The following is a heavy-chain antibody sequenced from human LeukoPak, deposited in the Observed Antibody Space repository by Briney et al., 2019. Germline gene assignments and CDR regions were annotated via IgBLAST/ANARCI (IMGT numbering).Heavy chain of an antibody. CDR3: ARRHVVGAIDY. D-gene: IGHD1-26*01. Sequence: GGSLRLSCAASGFTFSSYWMHWVRQAPGKGLVWVSRINSDGSSTTYADSVKGRFTISRDNAKNTLHPQMNSLRAEDTALYYCARRHVVGAIDYWGQGTLVTVSS. J-gene: IGHJ4*02. CDR2: INSDGSST. CDR1: GFTFSSYW. V-gene: IGHV3-74*01.